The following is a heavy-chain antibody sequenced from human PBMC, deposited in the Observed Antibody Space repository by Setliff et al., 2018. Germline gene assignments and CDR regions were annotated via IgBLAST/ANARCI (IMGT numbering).Heavy chain of an antibody. CDR3: ARDASASDGRNAFDI. CDR1: GGSISDNGYF. V-gene: IGHV4-39*07. D-gene: IGHD1-26*01. Sequence: PSETLCLTCTVPGGSISDNGYFWGWVRQPPGKGLEWIGNIYFGGNTYFNPSFKSRVTMSIDTSNSQFSLKLSSVTAADTAIYYCARDASASDGRNAFDIWGQGTMVTVSS. J-gene: IGHJ3*02. CDR2: IYFGGNT.